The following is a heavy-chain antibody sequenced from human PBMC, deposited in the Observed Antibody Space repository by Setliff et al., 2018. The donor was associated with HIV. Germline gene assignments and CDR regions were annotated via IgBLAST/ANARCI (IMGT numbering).Heavy chain of an antibody. CDR2: IYTSGST. D-gene: IGHD6-13*01. Sequence: PSETLSLTCTVSGGSINSHYWSWIRQPPGKGLEWIGYIYTSGSTNYNPSLKGRVTVSVDTAKNQFSLRLSSVTAADTAVYYCARHPPHDSTWPYYYYGMDVWGQGTTVTVSS. J-gene: IGHJ6*02. CDR3: ARHPPHDSTWPYYYYGMDV. CDR1: GGSINSHY. V-gene: IGHV4-4*09.